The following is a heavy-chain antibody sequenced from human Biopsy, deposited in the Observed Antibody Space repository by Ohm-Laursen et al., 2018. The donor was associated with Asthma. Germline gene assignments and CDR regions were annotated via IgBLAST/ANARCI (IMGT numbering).Heavy chain of an antibody. CDR2: INSVFGTT. D-gene: IGHD2-2*01. CDR1: EGTFNTYV. Sequence: EASVKVSCRSLEGTFNTYVIGWVRQAPGQGLEWMGGINSVFGTTTYPQKFQDRVTITADDSTSTVYMELSSLRSEDTAVYYCARKAGSCISRTCYSLDFWGQGTLVTVSS. J-gene: IGHJ4*02. V-gene: IGHV1-69*13. CDR3: ARKAGSCISRTCYSLDF.